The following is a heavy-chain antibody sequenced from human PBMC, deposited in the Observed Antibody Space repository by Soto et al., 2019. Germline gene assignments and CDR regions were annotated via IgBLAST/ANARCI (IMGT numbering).Heavy chain of an antibody. D-gene: IGHD6-6*01. Sequence: QVQLVESGGGVVQPGRSLRLSCAASGFTFSSYAMHWVRQAPGKGLEWVAVISYDGSNKYYADSVKGRFTISRDNSKNTLYLQMNSLRAEDTAVYYCARDLGPSSSSLGHNWFDPWGQGTLVTVSS. CDR2: ISYDGSNK. J-gene: IGHJ5*02. CDR3: ARDLGPSSSSLGHNWFDP. CDR1: GFTFSSYA. V-gene: IGHV3-30-3*01.